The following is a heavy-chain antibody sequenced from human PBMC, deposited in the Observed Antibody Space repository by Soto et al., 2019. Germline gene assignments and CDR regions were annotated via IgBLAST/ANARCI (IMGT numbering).Heavy chain of an antibody. Sequence: QVELVQSGGEVKKPGSSLKVSCKASGGTFTNYAFNWVRQAPGQGLAWMGGIIPFYDKANYAEKFLGRVTITADKSTTTAYMELSSLTSDDTAVYFCARGYRELYYYAMDVWGRGTPVIVSS. CDR1: GGTFTNYA. D-gene: IGHD3-10*01. V-gene: IGHV1-69*06. J-gene: IGHJ6*02. CDR2: IIPFYDKA. CDR3: ARGYRELYYYAMDV.